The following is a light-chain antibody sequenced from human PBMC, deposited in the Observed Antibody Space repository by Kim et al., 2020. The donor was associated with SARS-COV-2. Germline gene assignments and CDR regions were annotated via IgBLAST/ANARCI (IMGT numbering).Light chain of an antibody. J-gene: IGLJ1*01. Sequence: QRVTCACSGSRSNIGSNYVYWYQQLPGAAPKLLIYENYQRPSGVPDRFSGSKSGTSASLAISGLRSEDEADYYCAAWDDSLSVHYVFGTGTKVTVL. CDR1: RSNIGSNY. V-gene: IGLV1-47*01. CDR2: ENY. CDR3: AAWDDSLSVHYV.